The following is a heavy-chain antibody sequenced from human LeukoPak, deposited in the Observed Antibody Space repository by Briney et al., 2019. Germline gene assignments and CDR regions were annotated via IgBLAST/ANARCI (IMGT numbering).Heavy chain of an antibody. Sequence: GGSLRLSCAASGFTFRSYWMSWVRLAPGKGLEWVANIKEDGSEKYYVDSAKGRFTNSRDNAKNSLYLQMNSLRAEDTAVYYCARERAMADYWGQGTLVTVSS. CDR1: GFTFRSYW. CDR2: IKEDGSEK. D-gene: IGHD5-18*01. J-gene: IGHJ4*02. CDR3: ARERAMADY. V-gene: IGHV3-7*01.